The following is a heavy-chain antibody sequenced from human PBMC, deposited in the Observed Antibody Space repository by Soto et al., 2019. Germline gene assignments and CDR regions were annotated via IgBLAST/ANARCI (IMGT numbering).Heavy chain of an antibody. Sequence: DVQLVQSGAEVKKPGESLTISSMTSGYSFITYWIAWVRQMPGKGLEWVGKINPSNSGTNYNPTFQGQVAMSADRSISTAYLHRSSQKASDTAIYYCARLPYTISWAPAVWGQGTLVSVSS. J-gene: IGHJ4*02. V-gene: IGHV5-10-1*03. CDR2: INPSNSGT. CDR3: ARLPYTISWAPAV. CDR1: GYSFITYW. D-gene: IGHD3-16*01.